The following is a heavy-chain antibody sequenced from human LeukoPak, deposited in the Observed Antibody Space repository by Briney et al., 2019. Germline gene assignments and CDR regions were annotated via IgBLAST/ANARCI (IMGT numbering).Heavy chain of an antibody. Sequence: ASVTVSFTASGYTFTGYYMHWVRQAPGQGHGWMGWINPNSGGTNYAQKFQGRVTITRDTSISTAYMELSRLRSDDTAVYYCASNTLPVGLDAFDIWGQGTMVTVSS. CDR1: GYTFTGYY. V-gene: IGHV1-2*02. J-gene: IGHJ3*02. CDR3: ASNTLPVGLDAFDI. CDR2: INPNSGGT. D-gene: IGHD2-15*01.